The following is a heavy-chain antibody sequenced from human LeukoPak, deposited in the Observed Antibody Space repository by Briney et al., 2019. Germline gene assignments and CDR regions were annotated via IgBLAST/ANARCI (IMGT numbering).Heavy chain of an antibody. CDR2: IIPTFGTA. V-gene: IGHV1-69*13. D-gene: IGHD1-26*01. Sequence: ASVKVSCKASGGTFSSYAISWVRQAPGQGLEWMGGIIPTFGTANYAQKFQGRVTITADESTSTAYMELSSLRSEDTAVYYCARDPIVGATGYNWFDPWGQGTLVTVSS. CDR3: ARDPIVGATGYNWFDP. J-gene: IGHJ5*02. CDR1: GGTFSSYA.